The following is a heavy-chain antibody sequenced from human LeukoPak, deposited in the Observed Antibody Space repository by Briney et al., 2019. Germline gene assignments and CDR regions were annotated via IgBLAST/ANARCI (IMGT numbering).Heavy chain of an antibody. CDR2: IYTSGST. V-gene: IGHV4-4*07. J-gene: IGHJ5*02. CDR1: GGSISSYY. CDR3: AREISGYDFWSGADWFDP. Sequence: KPSETLSLTCTVSGGSISSYYWSWIRQPAGKGLEWIGRIYTSGSTNYNPSLKSRVTISVDTSKNQFSLKLSSVTAADTAVYYCAREISGYDFWSGADWFDPWGQGTLVTVSS. D-gene: IGHD3-3*01.